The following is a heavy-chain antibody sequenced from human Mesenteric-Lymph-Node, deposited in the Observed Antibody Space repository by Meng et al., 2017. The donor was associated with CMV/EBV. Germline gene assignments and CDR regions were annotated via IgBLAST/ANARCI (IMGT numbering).Heavy chain of an antibody. CDR1: GFALSSYR. J-gene: IGHJ4*02. V-gene: IGHV3-7*03. CDR2: INQDGSEK. CDR3: AGAQSAFDY. Sequence: GESLKISCAASGFALSSYRMNWVRQAPGKGLEWVANINQDGSEKYYVDSVKGRFTISRDNPKKSLFLQMNSLTAEDTAVYYCAGAQSAFDYWGQGTLVTVSS.